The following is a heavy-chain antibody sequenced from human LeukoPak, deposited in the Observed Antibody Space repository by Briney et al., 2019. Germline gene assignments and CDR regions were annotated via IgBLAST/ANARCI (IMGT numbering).Heavy chain of an antibody. CDR1: GYTFTSYD. D-gene: IGHD3-16*01. J-gene: IGHJ5*02. Sequence: GSSVKVSCKASGYTFTSYDINLVRQATGQGLEWMGWMNPNSGNTGYAQKFQGRVTITRNTSISTAYMELSSLRSEDTAVYSLARGRKAYRKTPNWFDPWGRGTRDPVSS. CDR2: MNPNSGNT. V-gene: IGHV1-8*03. CDR3: ARGRKAYRKTPNWFDP.